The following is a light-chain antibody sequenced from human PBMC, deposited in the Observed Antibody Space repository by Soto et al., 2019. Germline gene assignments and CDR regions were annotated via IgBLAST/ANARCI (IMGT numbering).Light chain of an antibody. CDR1: QSVSSSY. CDR2: GAS. V-gene: IGKV3-20*01. Sequence: EIVLTQSPGTLSLSPGERATLSCRASQSVSSSYLAWYQQKPGQAPRLLIYGASSRATGIPDRFSGSGSGTYSTLTSSRLEPEDFAVYYCQQYGSSPRTFGQGTKVEIK. CDR3: QQYGSSPRT. J-gene: IGKJ1*01.